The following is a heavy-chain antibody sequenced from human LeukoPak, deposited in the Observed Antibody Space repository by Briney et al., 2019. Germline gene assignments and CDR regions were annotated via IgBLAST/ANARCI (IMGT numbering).Heavy chain of an antibody. D-gene: IGHD6-13*01. CDR1: GFTFSSYG. CDR2: IWYDGSNK. Sequence: GGSLRLSCAASGFTFSSYGMHWVRQAPGKGLEWVAVIWYDGSNKYYADSVKGRFTISRDNSKNTLYLQMNSLRAEDTAVYYCARGGQLDPFDYWGQGTLVTVSS. CDR3: ARGGQLDPFDY. V-gene: IGHV3-33*08. J-gene: IGHJ4*02.